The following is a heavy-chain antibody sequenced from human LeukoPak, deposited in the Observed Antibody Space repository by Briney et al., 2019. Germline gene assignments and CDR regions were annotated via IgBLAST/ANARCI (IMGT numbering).Heavy chain of an antibody. Sequence: GESLKISCKASGYSFTSYWIGWVRQMPGKGLEWMGIIYPGDSDTRYSPSFQGQVTISADKSISTAYLQWSSLKASDTAMYYCASRGASGSYYVGWFDPWGQGTLVTVSS. J-gene: IGHJ5*02. V-gene: IGHV5-51*01. CDR2: IYPGDSDT. CDR1: GYSFTSYW. CDR3: ASRGASGSYYVGWFDP. D-gene: IGHD1-26*01.